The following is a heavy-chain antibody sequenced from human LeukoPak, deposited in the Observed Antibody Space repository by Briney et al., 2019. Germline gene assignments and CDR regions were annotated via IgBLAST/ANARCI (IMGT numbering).Heavy chain of an antibody. V-gene: IGHV1-69*04. Sequence: GASVNVSCKSSGGTVSSYASSWVRQAPGQGREWMGRIIPILGIANYAQKFQGRVTITADKSTSTAYMELSSLRSEDTAVYYCAREWDVDTALPYYFDYWGQGTLVTVSS. CDR1: GGTVSSYA. CDR3: AREWDVDTALPYYFDY. D-gene: IGHD5-18*01. J-gene: IGHJ4*02. CDR2: IIPILGIA.